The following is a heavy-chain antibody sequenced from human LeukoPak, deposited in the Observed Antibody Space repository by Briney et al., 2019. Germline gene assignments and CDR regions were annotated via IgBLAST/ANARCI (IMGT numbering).Heavy chain of an antibody. J-gene: IGHJ3*02. Sequence: PSETLSLTCTVSSGSISPYYWSWLRQPPGKGLEWIGYISYSGSTKNNPSLKSRVTISVDTSKNQFSLKLTSVTAADTAVYYCAKEGAESFPDAFDIWGPGTLITVSS. V-gene: IGHV4-59*01. D-gene: IGHD3-10*01. CDR2: ISYSGST. CDR1: SGSISPYY. CDR3: AKEGAESFPDAFDI.